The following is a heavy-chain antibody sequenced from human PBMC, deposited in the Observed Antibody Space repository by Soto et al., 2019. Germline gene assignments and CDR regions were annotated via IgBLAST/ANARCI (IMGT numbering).Heavy chain of an antibody. CDR2: INPSGCST. CDR3: ARRVHITIFGVAWVGMDV. D-gene: IGHD3-3*01. V-gene: IGHV1-46*01. J-gene: IGHJ6*02. CDR1: GYTFTSYY. Sequence: ASVKVSCKASGYTFTSYYMHWVRQAPGQGLEWMGIINPSGCSTSYAQKFQGRVTMTRDTSTSTVYMELSSRRSEDKAVYYYARRVHITIFGVAWVGMDVWGQGTTVTVSS.